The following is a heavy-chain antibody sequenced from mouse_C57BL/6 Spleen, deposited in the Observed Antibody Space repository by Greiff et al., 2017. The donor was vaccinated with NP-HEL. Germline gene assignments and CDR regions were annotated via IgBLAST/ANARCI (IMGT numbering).Heavy chain of an antibody. CDR1: GFTFSDYY. CDR3: ARHDYDVWFAY. Sequence: EVHLVESGGGLVQPGGSLKLSCAASGFTFSDYYMYWVRQTPEKRLEWVAYISNGGGSTYYPDTVKGRFTFSRDNAKNTLYLQRSRLKSEDTAMYYCARHDYDVWFAYWGQGTLVTVSA. CDR2: ISNGGGST. V-gene: IGHV5-12*01. J-gene: IGHJ3*01. D-gene: IGHD2-4*01.